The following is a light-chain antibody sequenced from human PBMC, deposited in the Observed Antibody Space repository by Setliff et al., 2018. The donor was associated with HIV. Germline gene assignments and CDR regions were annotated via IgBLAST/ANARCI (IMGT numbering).Light chain of an antibody. J-gene: IGLJ1*01. V-gene: IGLV2-11*01. CDR1: SNDIGGYDY. Sequence: SVLAQPRSVSGSPGQSVTFSCTGSSNDIGGYDYVSWYQQHPGKAPKLTIFDVTKRPSGVPDRFSGSKSGSAASLTISGLQADDEAVYYCCSYAGPTYVFGSGTKVTVL. CDR2: DVT. CDR3: CSYAGPTYV.